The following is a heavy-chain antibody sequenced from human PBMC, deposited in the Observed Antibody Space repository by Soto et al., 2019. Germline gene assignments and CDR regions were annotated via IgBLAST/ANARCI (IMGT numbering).Heavy chain of an antibody. D-gene: IGHD3-10*01. CDR1: GGSFSGYY. Sequence: PSETLSLTCAVYGGSFSGYYWSWIRQPPGKGLEWIGEINHSGSTNYNPSLKSRVTISVDTSKNQFSLKLSSVTAADTAVYYCARGVLIEGGLWFGELFSYFDYWGQGTLVTVSS. J-gene: IGHJ4*02. V-gene: IGHV4-34*01. CDR3: ARGVLIEGGLWFGELFSYFDY. CDR2: INHSGST.